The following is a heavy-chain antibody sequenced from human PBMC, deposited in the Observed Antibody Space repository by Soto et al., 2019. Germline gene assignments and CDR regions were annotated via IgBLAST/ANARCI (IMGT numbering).Heavy chain of an antibody. D-gene: IGHD3-3*01. CDR3: ARQGDYDFWSGYPNWFDP. Sequence: TSETLSLTCTVSGGSISSSSYYWGWIRQPPGKGLEWIGSIYYSGSTYYNPSLKSRVTISVDTSKNQFSLKLSSVTAADTAVYYCARQGDYDFWSGYPNWFDPWGQGTLVTVSS. CDR2: IYYSGST. V-gene: IGHV4-39*01. CDR1: GGSISSSSYY. J-gene: IGHJ5*02.